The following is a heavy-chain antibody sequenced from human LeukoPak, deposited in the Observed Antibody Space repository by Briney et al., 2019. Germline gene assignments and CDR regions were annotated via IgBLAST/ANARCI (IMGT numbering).Heavy chain of an antibody. Sequence: MTSETLSLTCTVSGGSISSYYWSWIRQPPGKGLEWIGYIYYSGSTNYNPSLKSRVTISVDTSKNQFTLKLSSVTAADTAVYYCARGGCSSTSCYLGQIDAFDIWGQGTMVTVSS. J-gene: IGHJ3*02. CDR3: ARGGCSSTSCYLGQIDAFDI. CDR2: IYYSGST. CDR1: GGSISSYY. V-gene: IGHV4-59*01. D-gene: IGHD2-2*01.